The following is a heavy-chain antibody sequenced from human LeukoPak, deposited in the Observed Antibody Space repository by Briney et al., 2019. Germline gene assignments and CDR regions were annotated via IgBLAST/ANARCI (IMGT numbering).Heavy chain of an antibody. Sequence: SETLSLTCTVSGGSISSGGYYWSWIRQHPGKGLEWIGYIYYSESTYYNPSLKSRVTISVDTSKNQFSLKLSSVTAADTAVYYCARRRGGYGDPGMDVWGKGTTVTVSS. CDR2: IYYSEST. CDR1: GGSISSGGYY. CDR3: ARRRGGYGDPGMDV. D-gene: IGHD4-17*01. V-gene: IGHV4-31*03. J-gene: IGHJ6*04.